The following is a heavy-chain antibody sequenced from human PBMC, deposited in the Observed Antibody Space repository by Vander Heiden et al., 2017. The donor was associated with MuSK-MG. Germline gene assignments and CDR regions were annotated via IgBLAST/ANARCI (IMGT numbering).Heavy chain of an antibody. CDR3: AALRANNWFDP. D-gene: IGHD2-15*01. J-gene: IGHJ5*02. CDR2: INYSGST. V-gene: IGHV4-59*01. CDR1: GSSITDYY. Sequence: QVQLQESGPGLVKPSETLSLPCTVSGSSITDYYWSWIRQPPGKGLPWIGYINYSGSTHYNPSLKSRVTISVDTSKNQFSLKLNSVTAADTAVYYCAALRANNWFDPWGQGTLVTVSS.